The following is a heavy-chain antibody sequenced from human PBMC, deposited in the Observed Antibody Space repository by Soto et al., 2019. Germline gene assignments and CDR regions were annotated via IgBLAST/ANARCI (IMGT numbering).Heavy chain of an antibody. V-gene: IGHV3-23*01. D-gene: IGHD3-22*01. CDR2: ISGSGGST. J-gene: IGHJ4*02. Sequence: EVQLLESGGGLVQPGGSLRLSCAASGFTFSSYAMSWVRQAPGKGLEWVSAISGSGGSTYYADSVKGRFTISRDNSNNTLYLQMNSLRAEDTAVYYCAKTAPNYYDSSGYYPRLDYWGQGTLVTVSS. CDR1: GFTFSSYA. CDR3: AKTAPNYYDSSGYYPRLDY.